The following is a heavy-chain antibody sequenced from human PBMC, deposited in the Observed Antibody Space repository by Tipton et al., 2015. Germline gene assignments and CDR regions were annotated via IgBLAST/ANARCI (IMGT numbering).Heavy chain of an antibody. J-gene: IGHJ4*02. D-gene: IGHD6-13*01. V-gene: IGHV3-23*01. CDR2: VSGSGGAT. CDR3: AKIGSLYGDYFDY. Sequence: SLRLSCAASGFTFATYGMSWVRQAPGKGLEWVSVVSGSGGATYYADSVKGRFTISRDNSKNTLYLQMNRLRADDPAIYYCAKIGSLYGDYFDYWGQGTLVIVSS. CDR1: GFTFATYG.